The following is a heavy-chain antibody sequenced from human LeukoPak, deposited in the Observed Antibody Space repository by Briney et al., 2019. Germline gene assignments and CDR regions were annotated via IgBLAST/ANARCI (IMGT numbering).Heavy chain of an antibody. CDR1: GFTFSSYA. J-gene: IGHJ4*02. V-gene: IGHV3-30*04. CDR2: ISYDGGNK. D-gene: IGHD4-17*01. CDR3: ARDRDGDYGLLMDY. Sequence: PGGSLRLSCAASGFTFSSYAMHWVRQAPGKGLEWVAVISYDGGNKYYADSVKGRFTISRDNSKNTLYLQMNSLRAEDTAVYYCARDRDGDYGLLMDYWGQGTLVTVSS.